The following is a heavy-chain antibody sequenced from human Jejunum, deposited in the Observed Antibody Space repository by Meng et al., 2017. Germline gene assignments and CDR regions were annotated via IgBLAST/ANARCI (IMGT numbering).Heavy chain of an antibody. CDR2: IYWDDDK. Sequence: QITLKESGPTLVKPTQTLTLTCSLPGVPLSSTGVSVGWIRQPPGKALEWLALIYWDDDKRYNPSLMSRLTITKDTSMNHVVLTMTNIDPVDTGTYYCTHRREDPRSAFYYLDYWGRGTLVTVSS. D-gene: IGHD2-15*01. J-gene: IGHJ4*02. CDR3: THRREDPRSAFYYLDY. V-gene: IGHV2-5*02. CDR1: GVPLSSTGVS.